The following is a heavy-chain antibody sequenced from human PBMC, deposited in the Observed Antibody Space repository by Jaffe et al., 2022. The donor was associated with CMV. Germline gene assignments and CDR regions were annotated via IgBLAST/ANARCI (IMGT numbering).Heavy chain of an antibody. D-gene: IGHD2-15*01. CDR2: IYYSGST. CDR3: ARGTLGYCSGGSCYSGDMDV. J-gene: IGHJ6*03. V-gene: IGHV4-59*01. CDR1: GGSISSYY. Sequence: QVQLQESGPGLVKPSETLSLTCTVSGGSISSYYWSWIRQPPGKGLEWIGYIYYSGSTNYNPSLKSRVTISVDTSKNQFSLKLSSVTAADTAVYYCARGTLGYCSGGSCYSGDMDVWGKGTTVTVSS.